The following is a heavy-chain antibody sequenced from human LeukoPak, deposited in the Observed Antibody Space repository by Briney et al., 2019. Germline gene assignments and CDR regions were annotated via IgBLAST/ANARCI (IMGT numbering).Heavy chain of an antibody. J-gene: IGHJ5*02. V-gene: IGHV4-59*12. D-gene: IGHD3-10*01. Sequence: SETLSLTCTVSGGSISGYYWSWIRQPPGKGLEWIAYIYYNGISNYNPSLKSRVIISVDSSKNQFSLKLSSVTAADTAVYYCARGVKDWFDPWGQGTLVTVSS. CDR1: GGSISGYY. CDR2: IYYNGIS. CDR3: ARGVKDWFDP.